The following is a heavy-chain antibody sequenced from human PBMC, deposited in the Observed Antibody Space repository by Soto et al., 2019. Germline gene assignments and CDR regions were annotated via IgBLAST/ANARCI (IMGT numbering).Heavy chain of an antibody. CDR3: ARGVHGGGSSHYFDY. Sequence: QGQLQELGPGLVKPWETLSRTCTVSGASINSHNWSWIRQPPGKGREWIGYIYYSGSTNYNPSLKHRVTISVHTSKNQLSLKLNYVTAADTAVYYCARGVHGGGSSHYFDYWGQGSLVTVSS. CDR2: IYYSGST. D-gene: IGHD2-15*01. V-gene: IGHV4-59*11. CDR1: GASINSHN. J-gene: IGHJ4*02.